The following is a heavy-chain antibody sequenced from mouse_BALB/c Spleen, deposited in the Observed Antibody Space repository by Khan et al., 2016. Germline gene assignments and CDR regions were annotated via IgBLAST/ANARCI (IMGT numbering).Heavy chain of an antibody. CDR3: ARYGTRENAMDY. V-gene: IGHV3-8*02. CDR1: GDFITSGY. CDR2: ISYTGIT. D-gene: IGHD1-1*01. Sequence: EVQLQESGPSLVKPSQTLSLTCSVSGDFITSGYWNWIRKFPGNNLEYMGYISYTGITYYNPSLKSRISITRDTSKNQYYLQLNSVTTEDTATYYCARYGTRENAMDYWGQGTSVAVSS. J-gene: IGHJ4*01.